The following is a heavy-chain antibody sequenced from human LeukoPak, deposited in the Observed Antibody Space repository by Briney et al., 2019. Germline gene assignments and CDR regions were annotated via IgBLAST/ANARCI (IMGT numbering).Heavy chain of an antibody. Sequence: ASVKVSCKASGYTFTGYYMHWARQAPGQGLEWMGRINPNSGGTNYAQKFQGRVTMTRDTSISTAYMELGRLRSDDMAVYYCATATTYCSGGSCYVGSWFDPWGQGTLVTVSS. V-gene: IGHV1-2*06. CDR1: GYTFTGYY. CDR3: ATATTYCSGGSCYVGSWFDP. J-gene: IGHJ5*02. D-gene: IGHD2-15*01. CDR2: INPNSGGT.